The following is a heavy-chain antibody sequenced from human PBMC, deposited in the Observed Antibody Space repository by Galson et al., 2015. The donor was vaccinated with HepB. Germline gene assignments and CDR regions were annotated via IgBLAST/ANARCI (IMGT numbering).Heavy chain of an antibody. CDR3: AKEGEYYDFWSGSPTLGY. V-gene: IGHV3-30*18. Sequence: SLRLSCAASGFTFSSYGMHWVRQAPGKGLEWVAVISYDGSNKYYADSVKGRFTISRDNSKNTLYLQMNSLRAEDTAVYYCAKEGEYYDFWSGSPTLGYWGQGTLVTVSS. CDR1: GFTFSSYG. CDR2: ISYDGSNK. D-gene: IGHD3-3*01. J-gene: IGHJ4*02.